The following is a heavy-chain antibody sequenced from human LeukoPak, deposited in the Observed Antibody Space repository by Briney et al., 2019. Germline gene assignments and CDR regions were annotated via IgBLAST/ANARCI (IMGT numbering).Heavy chain of an antibody. Sequence: GGSLRLSCAASGFTFSNFWMHWVRQAPGKGLVWVSRITGDGGGTTYAESVKGRFTISRDNAKNTLYLQMNSLRAEDTAVYYCARDGYCSSTSCYYFDYWGQGTLVTVSS. CDR1: GFTFSNFW. V-gene: IGHV3-74*01. CDR3: ARDGYCSSTSCYYFDY. D-gene: IGHD2-2*01. J-gene: IGHJ4*02. CDR2: ITGDGGGT.